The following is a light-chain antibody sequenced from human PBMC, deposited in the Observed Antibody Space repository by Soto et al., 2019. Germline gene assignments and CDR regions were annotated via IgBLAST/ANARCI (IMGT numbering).Light chain of an antibody. CDR2: VKSDGSH. J-gene: IGLJ3*02. V-gene: IGLV4-69*01. CDR3: QTWGTGIQV. Sequence: QPVLTQSPSASASLGASVRLTCTLSSGHSSYAIAWHQQQAEKGPRYLMRVKSDGSHRKGDGIPDRFSGSSSGAERYLTISGLQSEDEADYYCQTWGTGIQVFGGGTKLTVL. CDR1: SGHSSYA.